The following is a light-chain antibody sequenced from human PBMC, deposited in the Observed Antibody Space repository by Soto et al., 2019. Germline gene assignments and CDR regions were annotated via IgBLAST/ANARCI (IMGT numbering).Light chain of an antibody. CDR3: QQRASWVT. J-gene: IGKJ5*01. CDR2: DAS. Sequence: EIVLTQSPATMSLTPVERATLSNRASQSVSSSLAWFQQKPGQAPRLLIYDASIRATGIPARFSGSGSETDFTLTISSLEPEDFAVYYCQQRASWVTFGQGTRLEIK. CDR1: QSVSSS. V-gene: IGKV3-11*01.